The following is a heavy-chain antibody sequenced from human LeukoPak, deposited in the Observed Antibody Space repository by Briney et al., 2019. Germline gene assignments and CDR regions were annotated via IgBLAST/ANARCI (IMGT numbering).Heavy chain of an antibody. CDR2: INHSGST. CDR1: GGSFSGYY. Sequence: PSETLSLTCAVYGGSFSGYYWSWIRQPPGKGLEWIGEINHSGSTNCNPSLKSRVTISVDTSKNQFSLKLSSVTAADTAVYYCTRTSASTAIDYWGPGTLVTVSS. J-gene: IGHJ4*02. CDR3: TRTSASTAIDY. D-gene: IGHD4-17*01. V-gene: IGHV4-34*01.